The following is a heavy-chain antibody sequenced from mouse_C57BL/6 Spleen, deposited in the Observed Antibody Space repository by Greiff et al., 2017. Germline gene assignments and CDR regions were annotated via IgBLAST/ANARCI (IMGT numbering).Heavy chain of an antibody. CDR1: GYTFTSSW. D-gene: IGHD3-2*02. V-gene: IGHV1-50*01. CDR2: IDPSDSYT. CDR3: ARSGQLRHFDY. Sequence: QVQLQQPGAELVKPGASVKLSCKASGYTFTSSWMQWVKQRPGQGLEWIGEIDPSDSYTTYNQKFKGKATLTVDTSSSPAYMQLSSLTSEDSAVSYCARSGQLRHFDYWGQGTTLTVSS. J-gene: IGHJ2*01.